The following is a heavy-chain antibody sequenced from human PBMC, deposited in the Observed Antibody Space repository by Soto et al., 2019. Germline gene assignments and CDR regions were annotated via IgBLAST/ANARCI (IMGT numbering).Heavy chain of an antibody. CDR3: ARVRPYTAYWFDP. V-gene: IGHV4-30-2*01. Sequence: SGTLSLTCTVSGGSISSSGYSWTWIRQPPGKGLEWIGYIYPTGNTYYSPSLNSRVTISVNKSENQLSLKLYSVTAADTAVYYCARVRPYTAYWFDPWGQGILVTVSS. CDR2: IYPTGNT. CDR1: GGSISSSGYS. J-gene: IGHJ5*02. D-gene: IGHD2-2*02.